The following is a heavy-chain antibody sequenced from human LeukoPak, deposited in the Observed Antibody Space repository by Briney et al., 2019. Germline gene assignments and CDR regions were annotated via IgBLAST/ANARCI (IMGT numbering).Heavy chain of an antibody. CDR2: ISGSGGST. D-gene: IGHD1-14*01. CDR1: GFTFTSYA. Sequence: PGGSLRLSCAASGFTFTSYAMSWVRQAPGKGLEWVSAISGSGGSTYYADSVKGRFTISRDNSKNTLYLQMNSLRAEDTAIYYCAKTGNYYCGMDVWGQGTTVTVSS. CDR3: AKTGNYYCGMDV. V-gene: IGHV3-23*01. J-gene: IGHJ6*02.